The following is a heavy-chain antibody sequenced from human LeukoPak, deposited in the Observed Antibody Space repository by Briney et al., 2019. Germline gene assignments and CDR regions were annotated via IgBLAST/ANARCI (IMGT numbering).Heavy chain of an antibody. J-gene: IGHJ4*02. D-gene: IGHD3-3*01. Sequence: PGGSLSLSCATSGFIFSNYDMHWVRQAPGKGLEYVSSINTNGGSTYYATPVKGRFTISRDGRTDTLYLQLGSVRPEDTAVYYCARGGMVSPWSSYNAPDYWGQGTLVTVSS. CDR2: INTNGGST. CDR1: GFIFSNYD. V-gene: IGHV3-64*01. CDR3: ARGGMVSPWSSYNAPDY.